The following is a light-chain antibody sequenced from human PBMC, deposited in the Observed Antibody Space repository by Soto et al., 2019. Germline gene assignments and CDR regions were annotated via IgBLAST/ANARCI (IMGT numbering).Light chain of an antibody. Sequence: QSVLTQPPSLSATPGQRVTISCSGSSSNIGNNYVCWYKQVPGTAPKVIMFSINQRPSGVPDRFSGAKTGTSASLAINGLQSEDEADYYCATWDDSLAGGVFGGGTKVTVL. CDR1: SSNIGNNY. CDR2: SIN. J-gene: IGLJ3*02. CDR3: ATWDDSLAGGV. V-gene: IGLV1-47*02.